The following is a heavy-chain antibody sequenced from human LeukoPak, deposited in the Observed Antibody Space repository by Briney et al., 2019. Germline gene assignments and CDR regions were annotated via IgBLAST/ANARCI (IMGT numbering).Heavy chain of an antibody. Sequence: GRSLRLSCAASGFTFSSYGMHWVRQAPGKGLEWVAVISYDGSNKYYADSVKGRFTISRDNSKNTLYLQMNSVRAEDTAVYYCAKVFTGTIDYWGQGTLVTVSS. CDR3: AKVFTGTIDY. CDR1: GFTFSSYG. J-gene: IGHJ4*02. V-gene: IGHV3-30*18. D-gene: IGHD1-1*01. CDR2: ISYDGSNK.